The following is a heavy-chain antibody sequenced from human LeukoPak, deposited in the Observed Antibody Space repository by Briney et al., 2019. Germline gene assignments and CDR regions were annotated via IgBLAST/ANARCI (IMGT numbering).Heavy chain of an antibody. CDR2: IHRGGTT. CDR3: ARDGYSGSGSLFDY. Sequence: GGSLRLSSAASGFSVSSNYMNWVRQAPGKGLEWVSVIHRGGTTYYADSVKGRFTISRDNSKNTLSLQMNSLRAEDTAVYYCARDGYSGSGSLFDYWGQGTLVTVSS. J-gene: IGHJ4*02. CDR1: GFSVSSNY. V-gene: IGHV3-53*01. D-gene: IGHD3-10*01.